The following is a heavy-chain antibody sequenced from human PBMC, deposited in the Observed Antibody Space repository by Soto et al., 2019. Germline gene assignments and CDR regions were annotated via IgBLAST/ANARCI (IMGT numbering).Heavy chain of an antibody. CDR3: ARDWVDYGHRAV. Sequence: QVKLVQSGAEVKKPGASVKVSCKASGYTFTRYGISWVRQAPGQGLEWMGWISAYNGNTKYAQKLQGRVTMTTDSAASTAYMELRSLRSDDTAVYYCARDWVDYGHRAVWGQGTTVTVSS. V-gene: IGHV1-18*01. CDR2: ISAYNGNT. D-gene: IGHD4-17*01. J-gene: IGHJ6*02. CDR1: GYTFTRYG.